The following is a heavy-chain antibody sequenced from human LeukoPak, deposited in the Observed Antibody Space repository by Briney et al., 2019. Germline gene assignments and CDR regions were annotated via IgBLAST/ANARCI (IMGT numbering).Heavy chain of an antibody. V-gene: IGHV3-48*02. CDR2: ISSSSSTI. Sequence: GGSLRLSCAASGFTFSSYSMNWVRQAPGKGLEWVSYISSSSSTIYYADSVKGRFTIFRDNAKNSLYLQMNSLRDEDTAVYYCARGTYYDFWSGHNWFDPWGQGTLVTVSS. D-gene: IGHD3-3*01. CDR3: ARGTYYDFWSGHNWFDP. J-gene: IGHJ5*02. CDR1: GFTFSSYS.